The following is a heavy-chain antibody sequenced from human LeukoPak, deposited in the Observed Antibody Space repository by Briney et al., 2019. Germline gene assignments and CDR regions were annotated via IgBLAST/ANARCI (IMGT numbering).Heavy chain of an antibody. V-gene: IGHV3-7*01. J-gene: IGHJ6*03. CDR1: GFRFSSYA. CDR3: ARETTPDYSYYYMDV. CDR2: IKPDGSEK. Sequence: GGSLRLSCAASGFRFSSYAMSWVRQAPGTGLEWVANIKPDGSEKYYMDSVKGRFTISRDNAKNSLYLQMNSLRAEDTAVYYCARETTPDYSYYYMDVWGKGTTVTVSS. D-gene: IGHD1-14*01.